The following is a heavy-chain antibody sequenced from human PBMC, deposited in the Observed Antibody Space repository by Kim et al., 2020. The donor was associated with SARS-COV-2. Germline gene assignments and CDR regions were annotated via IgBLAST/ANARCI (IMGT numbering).Heavy chain of an antibody. Sequence: GSLRLSCAASGFTFRSYALSWVRQVPGKGLEWVSAIVGSGGSTYYADSVKGRFTISRDNSKNTLYLQINSLRAEDTAVYYCARTIDTNHAAGWFDPWGQGTLVTVSS. CDR1: GFTFRSYA. D-gene: IGHD2-8*01. CDR2: IVGSGGST. V-gene: IGHV3-23*01. J-gene: IGHJ5*02. CDR3: ARTIDTNHAAGWFDP.